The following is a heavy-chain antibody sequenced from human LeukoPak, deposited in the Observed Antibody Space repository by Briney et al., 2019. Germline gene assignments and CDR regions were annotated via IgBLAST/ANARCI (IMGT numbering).Heavy chain of an antibody. Sequence: SETLSLTCNVSGGSINSYYWSWIRQPPGKGLEWIGYIYYSGSTSYDPSLNSRVTISVGTSKSQFSLKLTSVTAADTAVYYCARHSSYGHFDYWGQGTLVTVSS. D-gene: IGHD3-10*01. CDR3: ARHSSYGHFDY. J-gene: IGHJ4*02. V-gene: IGHV4-59*08. CDR2: IYYSGST. CDR1: GGSINSYY.